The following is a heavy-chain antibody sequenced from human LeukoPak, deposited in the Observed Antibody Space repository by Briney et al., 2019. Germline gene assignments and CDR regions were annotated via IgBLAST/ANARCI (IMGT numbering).Heavy chain of an antibody. J-gene: IGHJ2*01. CDR2: IYYSGST. Sequence: PSETLSLTCTVSGGSMRNSYWSWIRQPAGKGLEWIGYIYYSGSTNYNPSLKSRVTISVDTSKNQFSLKLSSVTAADTAVYYCARKYSSGWYKWYFDLWGRGTLVTVSS. CDR1: GGSMRNSY. CDR3: ARKYSSGWYKWYFDL. V-gene: IGHV4-59*08. D-gene: IGHD6-19*01.